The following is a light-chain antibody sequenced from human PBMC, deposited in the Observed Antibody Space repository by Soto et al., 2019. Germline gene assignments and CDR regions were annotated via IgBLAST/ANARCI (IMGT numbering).Light chain of an antibody. Sequence: QSVLTQPASVSGSPGQSITISCTGTSSDVGGYEYVSWYQQHPGKAPKTMIYEVSNRPSGVSVRFFGSKSVSTASLTISGLQAEDEADYYCCSYTSSTTLVFGTGTKLTVL. CDR2: EVS. J-gene: IGLJ1*01. CDR1: SSDVGGYEY. CDR3: CSYTSSTTLV. V-gene: IGLV2-14*01.